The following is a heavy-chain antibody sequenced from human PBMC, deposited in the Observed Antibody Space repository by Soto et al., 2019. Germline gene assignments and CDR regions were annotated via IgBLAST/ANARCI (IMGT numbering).Heavy chain of an antibody. CDR1: GFTFSSCA. Sequence: EVQLLGSGGGLVQPGGSLRLSCAASGFTFSSCAMTWVRQAPGKGLEWVSDINGGGDRTFHADSVKGRFTISRDNSKNTLYLQMNSLRAEDTAVYYCAKSGYDTSGYHLIDYWGQGALVTVSS. D-gene: IGHD3-22*01. J-gene: IGHJ4*02. CDR2: INGGGDRT. V-gene: IGHV3-23*01. CDR3: AKSGYDTSGYHLIDY.